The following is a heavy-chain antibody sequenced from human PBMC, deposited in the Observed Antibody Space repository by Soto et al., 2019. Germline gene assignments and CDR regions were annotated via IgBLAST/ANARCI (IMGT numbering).Heavy chain of an antibody. CDR2: IYPGDSDT. J-gene: IGHJ6*02. CDR3: ARSGESSSSPGYYYGMDV. CDR1: GYSFTSYW. Sequence: GESLKISCKGSGYSFTSYWIGWVRQMPGKGLEWMGIIYPGDSDTRYSPSFQGQVTISADKSISTAYLQWSSLKASDTAMYYCARSGESSSSPGYYYGMDVWGQGTTVTASS. V-gene: IGHV5-51*01. D-gene: IGHD6-6*01.